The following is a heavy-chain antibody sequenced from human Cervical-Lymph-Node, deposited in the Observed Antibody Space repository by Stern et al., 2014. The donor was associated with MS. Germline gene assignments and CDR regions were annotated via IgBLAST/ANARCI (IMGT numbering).Heavy chain of an antibody. D-gene: IGHD5-24*01. V-gene: IGHV4-59*01. CDR1: GGSISSYY. CDR2: IYYRGST. J-gene: IGHJ4*02. Sequence: QVQLQESGPGLVKPSETLSLTCTVSGGSISSYYWSWIRQPPGKGLEWIGYIYYRGSTNYNPSLKSRVTISVDTSKNQFSLKLSSVTAADTAVYYCASCRDGYNCFDYWGQGTLVTVSS. CDR3: ASCRDGYNCFDY.